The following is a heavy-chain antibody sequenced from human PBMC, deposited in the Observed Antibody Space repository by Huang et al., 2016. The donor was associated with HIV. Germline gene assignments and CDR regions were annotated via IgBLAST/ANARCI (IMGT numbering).Heavy chain of an antibody. D-gene: IGHD1-26*01. V-gene: IGHV4-34*01. Sequence: QVQLQQWGARLLQPSETLSLTCAVYGGSFSDYYWSWVRQPPGKGLEWIGEINYSGSTNYRPSLKSRVTISIDTSKNQFSLKLNSVTAADTAVYYCARGGSPKVWGQGTLVTVSS. CDR2: INYSGST. J-gene: IGHJ4*02. CDR3: ARGGSPKV. CDR1: GGSFSDYY.